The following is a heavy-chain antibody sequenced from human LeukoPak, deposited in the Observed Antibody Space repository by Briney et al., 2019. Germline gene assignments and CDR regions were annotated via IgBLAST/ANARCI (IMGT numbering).Heavy chain of an antibody. V-gene: IGHV4-39*01. CDR2: IYYSGST. D-gene: IGHD2-2*01. CDR3: ARHFPKRYCSSTSCLNWFDP. CDR1: GGSISSSSYH. Sequence: PSETLSLTRNVSGGSISSSSYHWGWIRQPPGKGLEWIGSIYYSGSTYYNSSLKSRVTISVDTSKNQFSLKLSSVTAADTAVYYCARHFPKRYCSSTSCLNWFDPWGQGTLVTVSS. J-gene: IGHJ5*02.